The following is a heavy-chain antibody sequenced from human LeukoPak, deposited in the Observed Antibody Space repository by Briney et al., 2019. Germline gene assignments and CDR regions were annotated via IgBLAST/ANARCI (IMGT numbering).Heavy chain of an antibody. V-gene: IGHV4-34*01. Sequence: SEALSLTCAVYGGSFSGYYWSWIRQPPGKGLEWIGEINHSGSTNYNPSLKSRVTISVDTSKNQFSLKLSSVTAADTAVYYCARHKDYYYSYMDVWGKGTTVTISS. J-gene: IGHJ6*03. CDR1: GGSFSGYY. CDR3: ARHKDYYYSYMDV. CDR2: INHSGST.